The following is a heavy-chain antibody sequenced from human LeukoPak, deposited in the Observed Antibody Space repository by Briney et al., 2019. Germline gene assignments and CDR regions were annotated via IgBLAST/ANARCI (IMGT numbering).Heavy chain of an antibody. J-gene: IGHJ6*04. V-gene: IGHV3-21*01. Sequence: GGSLRLSCAASGFTFSSYNMNWVRQAPGKGLEWVSSITSGGRYIYYADSVKGRFTISRDNAKNSLYLQMNSLRAEDTAVYYCAELGITMIGGVWGKGTTVTISS. CDR1: GFTFSSYN. D-gene: IGHD3-10*02. CDR3: AELGITMIGGV. CDR2: ITSGGRYI.